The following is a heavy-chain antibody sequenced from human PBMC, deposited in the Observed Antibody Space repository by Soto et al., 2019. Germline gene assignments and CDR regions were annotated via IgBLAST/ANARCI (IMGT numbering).Heavy chain of an antibody. CDR3: AKKVQDGWYPFDY. D-gene: IGHD6-19*01. CDR2: ISYHGSNK. J-gene: IGHJ4*02. CDR1: GFGFSSYG. V-gene: IGHV3-30*18. Sequence: PGGSLRLSCAASGFGFSSYGMHWVRQAPGKGLEWVAVISYHGSNKYYADSVKGRFTISRDNSKNTLFLQMNSLRVDDTAVYYCAKKVQDGWYPFDYWGQGTLVTVSS.